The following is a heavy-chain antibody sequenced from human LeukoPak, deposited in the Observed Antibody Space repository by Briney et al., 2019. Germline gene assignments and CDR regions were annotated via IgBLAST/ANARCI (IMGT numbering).Heavy chain of an antibody. CDR3: AKGVGAYYYDSSGYPDY. CDR2: ISGSGGST. J-gene: IGHJ4*02. D-gene: IGHD3-22*01. CDR1: GFTFSSFA. Sequence: PGGSLRLSCAASGFTFSSFAMNWVRQAPGKGLEWVSGISGSGGSTFYVDSVKDRFTISRDNSKNTLYLQMNSLRAEDTAIYYCAKGVGAYYYDSSGYPDYWGQGTLVTVSS. V-gene: IGHV3-23*01.